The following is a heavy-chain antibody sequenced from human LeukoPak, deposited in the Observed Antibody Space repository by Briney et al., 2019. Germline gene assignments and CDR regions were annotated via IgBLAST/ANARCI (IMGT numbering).Heavy chain of an antibody. Sequence: GGSLRLSCAASGFTFDDYAMDWVRQAPGKGLEWVSGISWNSGSIGYADSVKGRFTISRDNAKNSLYLQMNSLRAEDTALYYCAKDSLWGSGSYYNGGFDYWGQGTLVTVSS. J-gene: IGHJ4*02. CDR1: GFTFDDYA. D-gene: IGHD3-10*01. CDR3: AKDSLWGSGSYYNGGFDY. V-gene: IGHV3-9*01. CDR2: ISWNSGSI.